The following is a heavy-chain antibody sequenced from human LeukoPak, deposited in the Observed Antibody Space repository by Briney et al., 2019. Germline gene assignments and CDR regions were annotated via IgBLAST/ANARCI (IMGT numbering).Heavy chain of an antibody. V-gene: IGHV1-3*01. CDR2: INAGNGNT. CDR3: ARDDSGYTIFLDY. D-gene: IGHD5-12*01. J-gene: IGHJ4*02. CDR1: GYVFTSYA. Sequence: ASVKVSFKASGYVFTSYAIHWVRQAPGQRLEWMGWINAGNGNTKYSQKFQGRVTITRDTSASTAYMELSSLRSEDTAVYYCARDDSGYTIFLDYWGQGTLVTVSS.